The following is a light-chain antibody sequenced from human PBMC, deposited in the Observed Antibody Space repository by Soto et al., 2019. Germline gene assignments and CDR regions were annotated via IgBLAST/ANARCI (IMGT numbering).Light chain of an antibody. Sequence: EIVKTPSPATLSVSPGERATLSCRASQSVSSNLAWYQQKPGQAPRLLIYGASTRATGIPARFSGSGSGTEFTLTISSLQSEDFAVYYCQQYNNWPPLTFGGGTKVDIK. CDR2: GAS. CDR3: QQYNNWPPLT. J-gene: IGKJ4*01. V-gene: IGKV3-15*01. CDR1: QSVSSN.